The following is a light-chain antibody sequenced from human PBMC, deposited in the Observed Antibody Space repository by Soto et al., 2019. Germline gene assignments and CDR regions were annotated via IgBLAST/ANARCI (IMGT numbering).Light chain of an antibody. V-gene: IGKV1-39*01. CDR3: QQSDVSPRT. CDR2: AAS. Sequence: DIQMTHSPSSLSASVGDRVTITCRASQSISSYLNWYQQKPGKAPKLLIYAASSLQSGVPSRFSGSGSGTDFTLTISSLQPEDFATYYCQQSDVSPRTFGQGTKVDIK. CDR1: QSISSY. J-gene: IGKJ1*01.